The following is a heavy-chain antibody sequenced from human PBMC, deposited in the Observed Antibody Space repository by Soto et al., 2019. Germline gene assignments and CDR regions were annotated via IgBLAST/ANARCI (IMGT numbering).Heavy chain of an antibody. Sequence: PGVSLRLSCAASGFTFSSYGMNWVRQAPGKGLEWVSSIDSTGSYIYYADSVKGRLTISRDNTRNSLYLHLNSLRTDDTAVYYCATDGAAGSVVGVWGQGTTVTVSS. CDR1: GFTFSSYG. CDR2: IDSTGSYI. J-gene: IGHJ6*02. D-gene: IGHD6-13*01. CDR3: ATDGAAGSVVGV. V-gene: IGHV3-21*01.